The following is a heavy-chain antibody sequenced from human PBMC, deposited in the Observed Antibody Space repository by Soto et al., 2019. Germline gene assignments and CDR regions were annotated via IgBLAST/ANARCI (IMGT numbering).Heavy chain of an antibody. CDR1: GYTFTSYA. V-gene: IGHV1-3*01. Sequence: ASVKVSCKASGYTFTSYAMHWVRQAPGQRLEWMGWINAGNGNTKYSQKFQGRVTITRDTSASTAYMELSSLRSEDTAVYYCARGYSSGWSTWAFDCWGQGTLVTVSS. CDR3: ARGYSSGWSTWAFDC. D-gene: IGHD6-19*01. CDR2: INAGNGNT. J-gene: IGHJ4*02.